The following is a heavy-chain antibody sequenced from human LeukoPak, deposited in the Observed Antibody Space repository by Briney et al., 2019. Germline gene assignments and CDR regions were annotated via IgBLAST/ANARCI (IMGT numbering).Heavy chain of an antibody. J-gene: IGHJ5*02. CDR1: GGSFSGYY. Sequence: PSETLSLTCAVYGGSFSGYYWSWIRQPPGKGLEWIGEINHSGSTNYNPSLKSRVTMSVDTSKNQFSLKLSSVTAADTAVYYCARDWDLYCSGGSCYTRNWFDPWGQGTLVTVSS. D-gene: IGHD2-15*01. V-gene: IGHV4-34*01. CDR3: ARDWDLYCSGGSCYTRNWFDP. CDR2: INHSGST.